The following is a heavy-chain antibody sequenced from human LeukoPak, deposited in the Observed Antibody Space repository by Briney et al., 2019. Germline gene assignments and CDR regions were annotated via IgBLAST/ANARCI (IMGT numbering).Heavy chain of an antibody. CDR3: ARSHKAMAGEGLFDY. CDR1: GGSFSGYY. J-gene: IGHJ4*02. D-gene: IGHD5-18*01. V-gene: IGHV4-34*01. Sequence: PSETLSLTCAVYGGSFSGYYWSWIRQPPGKGLEWIGEINHSGSTNYNPSLKSRVTISVDTSKNQFSLKLSSVTAADTAVYYCARSHKAMAGEGLFDYWGQGTLVTVSS. CDR2: INHSGST.